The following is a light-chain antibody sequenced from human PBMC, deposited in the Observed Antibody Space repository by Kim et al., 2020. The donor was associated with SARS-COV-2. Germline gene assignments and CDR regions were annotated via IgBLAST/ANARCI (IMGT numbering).Light chain of an antibody. CDR3: NSRDTSGNLVV. V-gene: IGLV3-19*01. Sequence: ALGRTVRITCQGDSLRSYYASWYQQKPGQAPVLLIYDKDQRPSGIPDRFSGSSSGNTASLTITEPQAEDEADYYCNSRDTSGNLVVFGGGTQLTVL. CDR1: SLRSYY. CDR2: DKD. J-gene: IGLJ2*01.